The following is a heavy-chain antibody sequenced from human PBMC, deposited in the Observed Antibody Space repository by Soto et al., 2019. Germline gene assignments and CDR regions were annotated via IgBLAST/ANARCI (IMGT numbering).Heavy chain of an antibody. V-gene: IGHV4-30-4*08. Sequence: PSETLSLTCIVSGESISSSSYYWGWIRQPPGKGLEWIGYIYYSGSTYYNPSLKSRVTISVDTSKNQFSLKLSSVTAADTAVYYCASIYSGYDLRYYFDYWGQGTLVTVSS. CDR3: ASIYSGYDLRYYFDY. J-gene: IGHJ4*02. CDR1: GESISSSSYY. CDR2: IYYSGST. D-gene: IGHD5-12*01.